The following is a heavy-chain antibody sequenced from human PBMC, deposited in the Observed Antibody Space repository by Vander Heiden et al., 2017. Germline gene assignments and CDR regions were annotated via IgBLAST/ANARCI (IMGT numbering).Heavy chain of an antibody. CDR1: DGPISNNGFY. J-gene: IGHJ3*01. CDR3: ARQVALRPGFGAFDL. V-gene: IGHV4-39*01. Sequence: QLQLQQSGPGLLKPSETLSLTCTVPDGPISNNGFYWGWIRQPPGRGLEWIGSIYFTGSSYYSPSLKSRVTISVDTSNNQFSLKLTSLTAADTSVYYCARQVALRPGFGAFDLWGQGTMVTVSS. D-gene: IGHD3-16*01. CDR2: IYFTGSS.